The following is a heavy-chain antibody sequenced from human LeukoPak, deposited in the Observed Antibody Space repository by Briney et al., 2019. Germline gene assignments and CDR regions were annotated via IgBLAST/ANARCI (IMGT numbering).Heavy chain of an antibody. CDR3: ARGKYSFDY. Sequence: GGSLRLSCAASGFTFSDSYMSWIRQAPGKGLEYISYISSSGSTIYYADSVKGRFTLSRDNAKNSLALEMNSLRAEDTAVYFCARGKYSFDYWGQGTLVTVSS. V-gene: IGHV3-11*01. CDR1: GFTFSDSY. J-gene: IGHJ4*02. CDR2: ISSSGSTI.